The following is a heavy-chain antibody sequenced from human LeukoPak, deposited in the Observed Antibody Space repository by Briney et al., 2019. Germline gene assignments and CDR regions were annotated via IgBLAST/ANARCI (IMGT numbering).Heavy chain of an antibody. D-gene: IGHD3-22*01. CDR3: AKDQSYYYDTREAFDI. CDR2: ISGSGGST. Sequence: GGSLRLSRAASGFTFSSYAMSWVRQAPGKGLEWVSAISGSGGSTYYADSVKGRFTISRDNSKNTLYLQMNSLRAEDTAVYYCAKDQSYYYDTREAFDIWGQGTMVTVSS. CDR1: GFTFSSYA. V-gene: IGHV3-23*01. J-gene: IGHJ3*02.